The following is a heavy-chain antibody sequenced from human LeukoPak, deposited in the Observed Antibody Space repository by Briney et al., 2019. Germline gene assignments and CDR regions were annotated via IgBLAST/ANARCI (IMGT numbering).Heavy chain of an antibody. Sequence: PGGSLRLSCAASGFTFSSYAMSWVRQAPGKGLEWVSAISGSGGSTYYADSVKGRFTISRDNSKNTLYLQMNSLRAEDTAVYYCAKYAAVGYDFWGGYDYWGQGTLVTVSS. D-gene: IGHD3-3*01. CDR1: GFTFSSYA. CDR2: ISGSGGST. CDR3: AKYAAVGYDFWGGYDY. V-gene: IGHV3-23*01. J-gene: IGHJ4*02.